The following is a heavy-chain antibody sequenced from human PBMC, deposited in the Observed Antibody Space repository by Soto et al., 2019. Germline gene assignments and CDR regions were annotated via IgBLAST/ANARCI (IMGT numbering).Heavy chain of an antibody. CDR3: VSSRSAIYGVAFDV. D-gene: IGHD2-2*01. Sequence: SETLSLTCSVSGDSISSYFKNWIRQPPGKGLEWIGCIYDDGSTKYNPSLESRVTILLDTSKNEFSLRLRSVTSADTAVYYCVSSRSAIYGVAFDVWGQGTMVTVSS. J-gene: IGHJ3*01. CDR2: IYDDGST. V-gene: IGHV4-59*03. CDR1: GDSISSYF.